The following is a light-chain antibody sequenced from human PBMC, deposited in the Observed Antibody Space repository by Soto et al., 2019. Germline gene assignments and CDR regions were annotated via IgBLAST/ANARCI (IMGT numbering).Light chain of an antibody. J-gene: IGKJ2*03. CDR1: QSVRSN. Sequence: EIVMTQSPATLSVSPGERVTLSCRASQSVRSNLAWYQQKPGQAPRLLIYGASTRATGLPARFSGSGSGTDFTLTISSLQPDDFATYYCQQYNSFVYSFGGGTKLEI. CDR2: GAS. V-gene: IGKV3-15*01. CDR3: QQYNSFVYS.